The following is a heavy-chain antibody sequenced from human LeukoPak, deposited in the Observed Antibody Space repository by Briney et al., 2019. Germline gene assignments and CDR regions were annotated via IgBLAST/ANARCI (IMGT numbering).Heavy chain of an antibody. CDR3: ARTIGSSGWKTYYYYYMDV. Sequence: SETLSLTCTVSHGSISSYYWSWTRQPPGKGLEWIGYMYYSGSPNYNPSLKSRVTISVDTSKNQFSLKLSSVIAADTAVYYCARTIGSSGWKTYYYYYMDVWGKGTTVTVSS. CDR1: HGSISSYY. CDR2: MYYSGSP. V-gene: IGHV4-59*13. D-gene: IGHD6-19*01. J-gene: IGHJ6*03.